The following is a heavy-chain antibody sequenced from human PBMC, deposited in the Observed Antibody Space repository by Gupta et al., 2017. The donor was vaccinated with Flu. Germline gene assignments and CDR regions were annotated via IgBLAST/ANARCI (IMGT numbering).Heavy chain of an antibody. V-gene: IGHV3-33*01. J-gene: IGHJ6*03. CDR2: IWYDGSNK. Sequence: ELVAVIWYDGSNKYYADSVKGRFTISRDNSKNTLYLQMNSLRAEDTAVYYCARVGAQVVPAATNYYYYYMDVWGKGTTVTVSS. CDR3: ARVGAQVVPAATNYYYYYMDV. D-gene: IGHD2-2*01.